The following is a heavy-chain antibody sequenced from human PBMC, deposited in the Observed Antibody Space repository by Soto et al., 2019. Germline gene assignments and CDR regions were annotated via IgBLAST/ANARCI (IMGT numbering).Heavy chain of an antibody. D-gene: IGHD3-10*01. Sequence: QVQLVESGGGVVQPGRSLRLSCAASGFTFSSYAMHWVRQAPGKGLEWVAVISYDGSNKYYADSVKGRFTISRDNSKNTLYLQMNSLRAEDTAVYYCASRILEDVLLWFGEPTPPYWGQGTLVTVSS. CDR1: GFTFSSYA. CDR3: ASRILEDVLLWFGEPTPPY. CDR2: ISYDGSNK. J-gene: IGHJ4*02. V-gene: IGHV3-30-3*01.